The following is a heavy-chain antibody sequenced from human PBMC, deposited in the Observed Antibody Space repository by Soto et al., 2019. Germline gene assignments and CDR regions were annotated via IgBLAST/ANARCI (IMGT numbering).Heavy chain of an antibody. CDR1: GYTFTSYY. D-gene: IGHD2-2*01. V-gene: IGHV1-46*01. CDR2: INPSGGST. CDR3: ARPIYCSSTSCPDAFDI. J-gene: IGHJ3*02. Sequence: SVKVSCKASGYTFTSYYMHWVRQAPGQGLEWMGIINPSGGSTSYAQKFQGRVTMTRDTSTSTVYMELSSLRSEDTAVYYCARPIYCSSTSCPDAFDIWGQGTMVTVS.